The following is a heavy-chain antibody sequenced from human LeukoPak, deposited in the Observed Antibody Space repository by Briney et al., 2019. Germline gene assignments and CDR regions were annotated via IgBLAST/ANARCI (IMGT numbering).Heavy chain of an antibody. J-gene: IGHJ4*02. CDR2: IIPILGIA. V-gene: IGHV1-69*04. CDR3: ARVVIYDSSGRGDY. Sequence: SVKVSCKASGGTFSSYAISWVRQAPGQGLEWMGRIIPILGIANYAQKFQGRVTITADKSTSTAYMELSSLRSEDTAVYYCARVVIYDSSGRGDYWGQGTLVTVSS. D-gene: IGHD3-22*01. CDR1: GGTFSSYA.